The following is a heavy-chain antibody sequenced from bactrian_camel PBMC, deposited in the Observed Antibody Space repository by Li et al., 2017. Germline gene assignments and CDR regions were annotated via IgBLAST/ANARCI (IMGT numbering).Heavy chain of an antibody. D-gene: IGHD1*01. CDR2: ITHGIGDVGIP. Sequence: DVQLVESGGGSVQAGGSLTLSCAASGDVDRVFCQAWFRQVPGKEREGVAAITHGIGDVGIPYYPDSVKGRFTISQDNAKNTLLLQIDSLKSEDTAVYYCAAGGRWCGSLWHRQSEYDYWGQGTQVTVS. CDR3: AAGGRWCGSLWHRQSEYDY. V-gene: IGHV3S31*01. J-gene: IGHJ4*01. CDR1: GDVDRVFC.